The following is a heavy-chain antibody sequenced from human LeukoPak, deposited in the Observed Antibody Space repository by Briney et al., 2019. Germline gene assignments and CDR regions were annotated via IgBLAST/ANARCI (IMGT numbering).Heavy chain of an antibody. CDR1: GFTLSDYY. CDR2: RSSSGSTT. J-gene: IGHJ4*02. D-gene: IGHD3/OR15-3a*01. Sequence: GGSLRLSCAASGFTLSDYYMSWIRQAPGKELEWVSYRSSSGSTTYYADSVKGRFAISRDNAKNSLYLQMNSLTAEDTAVYYCARRRDFIDYWGQGTLVTVSS. CDR3: ARRRDFIDY. V-gene: IGHV3-11*01.